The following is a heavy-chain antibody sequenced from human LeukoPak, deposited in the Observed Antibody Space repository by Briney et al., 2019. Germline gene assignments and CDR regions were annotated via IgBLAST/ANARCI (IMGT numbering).Heavy chain of an antibody. CDR2: IYSGGST. D-gene: IGHD5-24*01. J-gene: IGHJ4*02. Sequence: PGGSLRLSCAASGFTVSSNYMSWVRQAPGKGLEWVSVIYSGGSTYYADSVKGRFTISRDNSKNTLYLQMNSLRAEDTAVYYCARGRDGYNQGLDYWGQGTLVTVSS. CDR3: ARGRDGYNQGLDY. CDR1: GFTVSSNY. V-gene: IGHV3-53*01.